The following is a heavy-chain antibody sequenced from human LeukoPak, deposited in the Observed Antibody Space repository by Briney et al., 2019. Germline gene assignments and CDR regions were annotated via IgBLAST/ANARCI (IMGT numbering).Heavy chain of an antibody. CDR2: IHISEST. V-gene: IGHV4-4*09. Sequence: TSETLSRTSTVAGASISSFYWSCIRQPQGKGLEWIEYIHISESTNYIPSLESRVTISVDTSKNQFSLKLTSVSAADTAVYYCAKMGHTSGWGDQNYYHYNYMDAWGQGTMVTVSS. D-gene: IGHD6-19*01. CDR1: GASISSFY. CDR3: AKMGHTSGWGDQNYYHYNYMDA. J-gene: IGHJ6*03.